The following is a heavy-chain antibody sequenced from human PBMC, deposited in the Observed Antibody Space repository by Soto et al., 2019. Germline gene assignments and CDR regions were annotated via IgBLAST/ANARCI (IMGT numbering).Heavy chain of an antibody. J-gene: IGHJ4*02. D-gene: IGHD2-2*02. CDR3: AKDLAIGESAAILGNFDY. CDR1: GFTFSSYA. Sequence: GGSLRLSCAASGFTFSSYAMSWVRQAPGKGLEWVSAISGSGGSTYYADSVKGRFTISRDNSKNTLYLQMNSLRAEDTAVYYCAKDLAIGESAAILGNFDYWGQGTLVTVSS. CDR2: ISGSGGST. V-gene: IGHV3-23*01.